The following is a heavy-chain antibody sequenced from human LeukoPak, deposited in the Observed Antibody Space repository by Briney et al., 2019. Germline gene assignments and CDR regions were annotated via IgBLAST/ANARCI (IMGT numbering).Heavy chain of an antibody. J-gene: IGHJ4*02. D-gene: IGHD6-25*01. CDR1: GGSISSYY. CDR2: IYYRGST. CDR3: ARHIGTAAAADY. Sequence: PSETLSLTCTVSGGSISSYYWSWIRQPPGKGLEWIGYIYYRGSTNYNPSLKSRVTISVDTSKNQFSLKLTSVNAADTAVYYCARHIGTAAAADYWGQGSLVTVSS. V-gene: IGHV4-59*08.